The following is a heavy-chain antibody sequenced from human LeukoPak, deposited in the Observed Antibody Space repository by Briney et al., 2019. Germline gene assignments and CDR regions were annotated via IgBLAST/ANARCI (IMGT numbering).Heavy chain of an antibody. CDR3: AKVDYDSSGYYYFDY. D-gene: IGHD3-22*01. Sequence: GGSLRLSCAASGFTFNNYAMSWVRQAPGKGLEWVSAISGSGGSTYYADSVKGRFTISRDNSKNTLDLQMNSLRAEDTAVYYCAKVDYDSSGYYYFDYWGQGTLVTVSS. V-gene: IGHV3-23*01. CDR1: GFTFNNYA. J-gene: IGHJ4*02. CDR2: ISGSGGST.